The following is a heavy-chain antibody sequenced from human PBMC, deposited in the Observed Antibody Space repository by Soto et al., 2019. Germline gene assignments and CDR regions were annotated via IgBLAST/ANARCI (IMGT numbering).Heavy chain of an antibody. CDR3: ARGNDYYDSSGYYPEGWFDP. D-gene: IGHD3-22*01. Sequence: SETLSLTCTVSGGSISSYYWSWIRQPPGKGLEWIGYIYYSGSTNYNPSLKSRVTISVDTSKNQFSLKLSSVTAADTAVYYCARGNDYYDSSGYYPEGWFDPWGQGTLVTVSS. CDR2: IYYSGST. J-gene: IGHJ5*02. V-gene: IGHV4-59*01. CDR1: GGSISSYY.